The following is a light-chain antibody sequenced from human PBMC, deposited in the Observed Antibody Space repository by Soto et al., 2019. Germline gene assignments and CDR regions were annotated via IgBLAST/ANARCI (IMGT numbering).Light chain of an antibody. CDR3: QSYDISLQNYV. Sequence: QSVLTQPPSVSGAPGQRVSISFTGSTSNIGAPYDVHWYQHLPGTAPKLLTYGDNNRPYVVPDRFSGSKSGTSASLAINRLQAEDEADYYCQSYDISLQNYVFGTGTKLTVL. CDR1: TSNIGAPYD. V-gene: IGLV1-40*01. J-gene: IGLJ1*01. CDR2: GDN.